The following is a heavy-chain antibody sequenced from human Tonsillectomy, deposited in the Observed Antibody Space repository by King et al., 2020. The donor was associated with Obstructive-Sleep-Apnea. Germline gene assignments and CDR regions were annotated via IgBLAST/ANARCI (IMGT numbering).Heavy chain of an antibody. J-gene: IGHJ2*01. CDR3: ARESAGWLRTYWYFDL. Sequence: VQLVESGGGLVKPGGSLRLSCAASGFTLSDYYMSWIRQAPGKGLVWVSYISSSGSTIYYADSVKGRFTVSRDKANNSLYLQMNSVTSEDTAVYYCARESAGWLRTYWYFDLWGRGTLVTVPS. V-gene: IGHV3-11*01. CDR1: GFTLSDYY. CDR2: ISSSGSTI. D-gene: IGHD5-24*01.